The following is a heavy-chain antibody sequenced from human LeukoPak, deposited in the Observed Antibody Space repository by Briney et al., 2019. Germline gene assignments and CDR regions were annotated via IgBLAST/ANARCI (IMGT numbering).Heavy chain of an antibody. CDR2: ITSSSSSI. V-gene: IGHV3-48*02. D-gene: IGHD6-19*01. Sequence: PGGSLRLSCAASGFTFSSYEIHWVRQAPGKGLEWVSYITSSSSSIYYADSVKGRFTVSRDNAKKSLYLQMNSLRDEDTAVYFCAGSLAVSSVLGLDIWGQGTMVTVAS. CDR1: GFTFSSYE. CDR3: AGSLAVSSVLGLDI. J-gene: IGHJ3*02.